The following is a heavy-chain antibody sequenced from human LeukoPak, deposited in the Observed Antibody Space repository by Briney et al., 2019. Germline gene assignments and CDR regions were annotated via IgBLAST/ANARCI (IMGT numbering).Heavy chain of an antibody. J-gene: IGHJ4*02. Sequence: SVRVSCNASGGTFSSYAISWVRQAPGQGLEWMGGIIPIFGTANYAQKFQGRVTITADGSTSTAYMELSSLRSEDTAVYYCARDKVGATWYYFDYWGQGTLVTVSS. CDR3: ARDKVGATWYYFDY. CDR1: GGTFSSYA. V-gene: IGHV1-69*01. CDR2: IIPIFGTA. D-gene: IGHD1-26*01.